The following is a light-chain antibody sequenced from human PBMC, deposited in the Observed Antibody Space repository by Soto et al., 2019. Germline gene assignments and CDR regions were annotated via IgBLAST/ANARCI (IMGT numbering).Light chain of an antibody. J-gene: IGKJ4*01. CDR2: DAS. CDR1: QSVSIN. Sequence: VLRQSPGTLSVSPGDRATLSCRASQSVSINLAWYQQKPGQAPRLLIYDASTRATGIPARFSGSGSGTEFTLTISSLQSKDFAVYYCQQYNTWHPLTFGGGTKVDI. CDR3: QQYNTWHPLT. V-gene: IGKV3D-15*01.